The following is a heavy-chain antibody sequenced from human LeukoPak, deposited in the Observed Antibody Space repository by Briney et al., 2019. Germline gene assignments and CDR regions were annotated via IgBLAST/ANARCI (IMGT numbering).Heavy chain of an antibody. CDR2: IYTSGST. CDR1: GGSISSNY. V-gene: IGHV4-4*07. Sequence: PSGTLSLTCTVSGGSISSNYWSWLRQPAGKGLEWIGRIYTSGSTNYNPSLKSRVSMSLDTSKNQFSLKLNSVTAADTAVYYCARQPPYYYGMDVWGRGTTVTVFS. CDR3: ARQPPYYYGMDV. J-gene: IGHJ6*02.